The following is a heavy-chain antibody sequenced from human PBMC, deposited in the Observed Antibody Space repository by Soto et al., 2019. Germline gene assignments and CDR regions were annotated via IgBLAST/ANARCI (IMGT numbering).Heavy chain of an antibody. Sequence: GGSLRLSCAASGFTFSGYGMHWVRQAPGKGLEWVAVISYDGTNKYYADSVKGRFTISRDNSKNTLYLQMNSLRAEDTAVYYCAGGYGLTYFDYWGQGTLVTVSS. J-gene: IGHJ4*02. V-gene: IGHV3-30*03. CDR2: ISYDGTNK. D-gene: IGHD1-1*01. CDR3: AGGYGLTYFDY. CDR1: GFTFSGYG.